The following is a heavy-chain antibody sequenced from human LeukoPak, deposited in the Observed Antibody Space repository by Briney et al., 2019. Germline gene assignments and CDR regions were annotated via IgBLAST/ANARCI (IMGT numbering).Heavy chain of an antibody. Sequence: ASVKVSCKVSGYTLTELSMHWVRQAPGKGLEWMGGFDPEDGETIYAQKFQGRVTMTEDTSTDTAYMELSSLRSEDTAVYYCARGSDLYYYDSSGYFDYWGQGTLVTVSS. D-gene: IGHD3-22*01. V-gene: IGHV1-24*01. CDR2: FDPEDGET. J-gene: IGHJ4*02. CDR3: ARGSDLYYYDSSGYFDY. CDR1: GYTLTELS.